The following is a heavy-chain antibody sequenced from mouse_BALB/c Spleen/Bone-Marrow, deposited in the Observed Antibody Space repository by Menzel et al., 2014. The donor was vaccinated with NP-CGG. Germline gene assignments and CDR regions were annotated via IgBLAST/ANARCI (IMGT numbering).Heavy chain of an antibody. J-gene: IGHJ1*01. D-gene: IGHD1-1*01. CDR1: GFDFSRFW. CDR2: INPDSSTI. CDR3: ARLNYYGNLFA. V-gene: IGHV4-1*02. Sequence: EVKLMESGGGLVQPGGSLKLSCAASGFDFSRFWMSWVRRAPGKGLEWIGEINPDSSTINYTPSLKDKFIISRDNAKNTLYLQMSKVRSEDTALYYCARLNYYGNLFAWGAGTTVTVSS.